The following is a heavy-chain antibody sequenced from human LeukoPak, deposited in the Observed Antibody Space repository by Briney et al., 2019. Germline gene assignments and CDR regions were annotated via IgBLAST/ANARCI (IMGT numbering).Heavy chain of an antibody. CDR3: ARGHITMVRGVPALGY. D-gene: IGHD3-10*01. CDR2: MNPNSGNT. CDR1: GYTFTSYD. V-gene: IGHV1-8*01. Sequence: ASVKVYCKASGYTFTSYDINWVRQATGQGLEWMGWMNPNSGNTGYAQKFQGRVTMTRNTSISTAYMELSSLRSEDTAVYYCARGHITMVRGVPALGYWGQGTLVTVSS. J-gene: IGHJ4*02.